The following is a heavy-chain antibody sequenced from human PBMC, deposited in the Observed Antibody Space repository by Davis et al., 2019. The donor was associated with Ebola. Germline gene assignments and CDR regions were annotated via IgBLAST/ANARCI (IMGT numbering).Heavy chain of an antibody. CDR3: ARGISGWYGALPDY. J-gene: IGHJ4*02. D-gene: IGHD6-19*01. CDR1: GGSFSGYY. CDR2: INHSGST. V-gene: IGHV4-34*01. Sequence: MPSETLSLTCAVYGGSFSGYYWSWIRQPPGKGLEWIGEINHSGSTNYNPSLKSRVTISVDTSKNQFSLSLSSVTAADTAVYFCARGISGWYGALPDYWGQGTLVTVSS.